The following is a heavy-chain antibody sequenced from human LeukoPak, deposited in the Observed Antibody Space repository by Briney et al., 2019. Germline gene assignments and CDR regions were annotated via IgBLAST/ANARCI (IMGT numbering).Heavy chain of an antibody. CDR2: IRYDGSNK. D-gene: IGHD2-2*02. Sequence: GGSLRLSCAASGFTFSSYGMHWVRQAPGKGLEWVAFIRYDGSNKYYADSVKGRFTISRDNSKNTLYLQMNSLRAEDTAVYYCGKGDIVVVPAAIRAIDYWGQGTLVTVSS. J-gene: IGHJ4*02. V-gene: IGHV3-30*02. CDR1: GFTFSSYG. CDR3: GKGDIVVVPAAIRAIDY.